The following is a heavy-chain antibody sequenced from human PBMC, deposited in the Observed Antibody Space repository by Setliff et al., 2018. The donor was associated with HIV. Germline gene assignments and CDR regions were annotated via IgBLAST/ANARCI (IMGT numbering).Heavy chain of an antibody. CDR2: IIPSGGET. J-gene: IGHJ4*02. CDR3: ARDGAHHDFDF. D-gene: IGHD3-16*01. Sequence: ASVKVSCKASGYTFITGYIHWVLQAPGQGLEWMGRIIPSGGETIYAQKFQGRFTMTRDTSKSTVYMELSSLRSEDTAVYYCARDGAHHDFDFWGQGALVTVSS. V-gene: IGHV1-46*01. CDR1: GYTFITGY.